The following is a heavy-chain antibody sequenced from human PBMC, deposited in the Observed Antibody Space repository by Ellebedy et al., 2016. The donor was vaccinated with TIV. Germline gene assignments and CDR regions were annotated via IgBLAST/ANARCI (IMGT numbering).Heavy chain of an antibody. CDR3: AGDLDV. CDR1: GFTFSSYA. CDR2: ISGGGGST. Sequence: GESLKISCAASGFTFSSYAMSWVRQAPGKGLEWVSTISGGGGSTHYADSVKGRFTISRDNAESILYLQMNSLRVEDTAMYYCAGDLDVWGQGTLVIVSS. D-gene: IGHD3-3*01. J-gene: IGHJ4*02. V-gene: IGHV3-23*01.